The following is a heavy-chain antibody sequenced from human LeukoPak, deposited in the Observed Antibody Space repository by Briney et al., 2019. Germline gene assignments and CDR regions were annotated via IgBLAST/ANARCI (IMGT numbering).Heavy chain of an antibody. V-gene: IGHV3-23*01. CDR2: ISSSGGST. Sequence: GGSLRLSCAASGFTFSSYEVNWVRQAPGKGLEWVSAISSSGGSTYYADSVRGRFIISRDSSKNTLYLQMNSLRVEDTAVYYCAKGGAQVGGQGTLVTVSS. CDR3: AKGGAQV. D-gene: IGHD1-26*01. CDR1: GFTFSSYE. J-gene: IGHJ4*02.